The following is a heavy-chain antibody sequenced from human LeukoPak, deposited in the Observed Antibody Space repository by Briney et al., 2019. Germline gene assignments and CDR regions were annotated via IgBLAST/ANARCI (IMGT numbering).Heavy chain of an antibody. CDR2: IIPNNGET. V-gene: IGHV1-2*02. J-gene: IGHJ4*02. D-gene: IGHD5-18*01. CDR1: GYSFTANF. CDR3: ARGVGGWGTAMASDY. Sequence: ASVKVSCKASGYSFTANFMHWVRQAPGQGLEWMGWIIPNNGETNYGQKFQGRVTMTRDTSISTAYIELRRLRSDDTAVYYCARGVGGWGTAMASDYWGQGTLVTVSS.